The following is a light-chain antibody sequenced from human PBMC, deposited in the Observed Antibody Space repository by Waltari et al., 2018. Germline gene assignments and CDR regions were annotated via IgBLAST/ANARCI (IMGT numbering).Light chain of an antibody. CDR3: HSFTSSITWV. Sequence: PGGPPNFTIHDVARLPSGVSSGFSGSKSCDTAYRTISGLQSEDEADYYCHSFTSSITWVFGGGTKLTVL. J-gene: IGLJ3*02. V-gene: IGLV2-14*03. CDR2: DVA.